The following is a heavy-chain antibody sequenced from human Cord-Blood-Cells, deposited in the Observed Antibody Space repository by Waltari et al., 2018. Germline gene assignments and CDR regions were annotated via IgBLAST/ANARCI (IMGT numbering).Heavy chain of an antibody. J-gene: IGHJ5*02. CDR1: GYTFPSYD. CDR2: MNPNSGNT. D-gene: IGHD1-26*01. Sequence: QVQLVQSGAEVKKPGASVQASCKASGYTFPSYDINWVRQATGQGLEWMGWMNPNSGNTGYAQKFQGRVTITRNTSISTAYMELSSLRSEDTAVYYCARGGKVGNWFDPWGQGTLVTVSS. V-gene: IGHV1-8*03. CDR3: ARGGKVGNWFDP.